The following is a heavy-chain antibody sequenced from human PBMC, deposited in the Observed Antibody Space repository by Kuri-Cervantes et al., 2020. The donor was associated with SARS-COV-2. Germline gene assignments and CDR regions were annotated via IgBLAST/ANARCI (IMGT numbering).Heavy chain of an antibody. J-gene: IGHJ4*02. CDR3: ASRAAALTGMYYFDY. D-gene: IGHD7-27*01. Sequence: SETLSLTCTVSGGSISSSSYYWSWIRQPPGKGLEWIGYIYYSGSTNYNPSLKSRVTISVDTSKNQFSLKLSSVTAAETAVYYCASRAAALTGMYYFDYWGQGTLVTVSS. CDR2: IYYSGST. V-gene: IGHV4-61*05. CDR1: GGSISSSSYY.